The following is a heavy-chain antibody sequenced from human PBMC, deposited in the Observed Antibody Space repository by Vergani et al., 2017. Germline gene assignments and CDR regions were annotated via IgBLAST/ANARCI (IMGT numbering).Heavy chain of an antibody. J-gene: IGHJ2*01. CDR2: ISGSGGRT. CDR3: AKDRVVFGVVKDDWYFDL. D-gene: IGHD3-3*01. V-gene: IGHV3-23*01. Sequence: EVQLLESGGGLVQPGGSLRLSCAASGFTFSRYAMSWVRQAPGKGLEWVSAISGSGGRTYYADSVKGRFTISRDNSKNTLYLQMNSLRAEDTAVYYCAKDRVVFGVVKDDWYFDLWGRGTLVTVSS. CDR1: GFTFSRYA.